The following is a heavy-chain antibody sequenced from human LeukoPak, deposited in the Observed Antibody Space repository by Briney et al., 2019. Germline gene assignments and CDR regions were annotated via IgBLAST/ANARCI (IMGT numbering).Heavy chain of an antibody. Sequence: SETLSLTCAVYGGSFSGYYWSWIRQPPGKGLEWIGYIYYSGSTNYNPSLKSRVTISVDTSKNQFSLKLSSVTAADTAVYYCARVDSSGYLLDYWGQGTLVTVSS. CDR2: IYYSGST. V-gene: IGHV4-59*08. D-gene: IGHD3-22*01. CDR3: ARVDSSGYLLDY. J-gene: IGHJ4*02. CDR1: GGSFSGYY.